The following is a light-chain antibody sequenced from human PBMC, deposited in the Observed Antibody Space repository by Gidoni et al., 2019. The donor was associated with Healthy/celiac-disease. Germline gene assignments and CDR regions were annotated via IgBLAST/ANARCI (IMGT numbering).Light chain of an antibody. Sequence: DIQMTQSPSSLSASVGDRVTITCRASQSISSYLNWYQQKPGKAPKLLIYAASSLQSGVPSRFSGSGSGTEFTLTISSLQPEDFATYYCQQSNSTPRTFXXXTKLEIK. J-gene: IGKJ2*01. V-gene: IGKV1-39*01. CDR2: AAS. CDR1: QSISSY. CDR3: QQSNSTPRT.